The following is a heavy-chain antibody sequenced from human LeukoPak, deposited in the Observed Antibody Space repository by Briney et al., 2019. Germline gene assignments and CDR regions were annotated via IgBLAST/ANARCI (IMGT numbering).Heavy chain of an antibody. CDR1: GGTFSSYA. CDR3: ARAREGYYDSSGYRFDY. V-gene: IGHV1-69*13. Sequence: ASVKVSCKASGGTFSSYAISWVRQAPGQGLEWMGGIIPIFGTANYAQKFQGRVTITADESTCTAYMELSSLRSEDTAVYYCARAREGYYDSSGYRFDYWGQGTLVTVSS. D-gene: IGHD3-22*01. J-gene: IGHJ4*02. CDR2: IIPIFGTA.